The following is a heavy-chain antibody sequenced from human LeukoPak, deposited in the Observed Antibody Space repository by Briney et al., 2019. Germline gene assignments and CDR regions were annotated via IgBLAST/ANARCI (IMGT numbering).Heavy chain of an antibody. CDR3: ARDHPSTRSEYDY. CDR1: GFTFSSYS. CDR2: ISSSSSYI. J-gene: IGHJ4*02. D-gene: IGHD6-6*01. V-gene: IGHV3-21*01. Sequence: GGSLRLSCAASGFTFSSYSMNWVRQAPGKGLEWVSSISSSSSYIYYADSVKGRFTISRDNAKNSLYLQMNSLRAEDTAVYYCARDHPSTRSEYDYWGQGTLVTVSS.